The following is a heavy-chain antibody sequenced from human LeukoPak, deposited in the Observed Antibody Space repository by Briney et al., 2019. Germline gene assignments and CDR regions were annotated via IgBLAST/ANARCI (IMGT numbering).Heavy chain of an antibody. CDR3: ANYCSGGSCYLGAFDI. V-gene: IGHV3-23*01. D-gene: IGHD2-15*01. CDR2: ISGSGGST. J-gene: IGHJ3*02. Sequence: GGSLRLSCAASGFTFSSYAMSWVRQAPGKGLEWVSAISGSGGSTYYADSVKGRVTISRDNSKNTLYLQMNSLRAEDTAVYYCANYCSGGSCYLGAFDIWGQGTMVTVSS. CDR1: GFTFSSYA.